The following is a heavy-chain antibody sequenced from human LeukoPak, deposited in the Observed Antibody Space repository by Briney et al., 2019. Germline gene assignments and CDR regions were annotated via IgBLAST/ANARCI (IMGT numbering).Heavy chain of an antibody. J-gene: IGHJ6*03. Sequence: PSETLSLTCTVSGGSISSYYWSWIRQPPGKGLEWIGYIYYSGSTNYNPSLKSRVTISVDTSKNQFSLKLSSVTAADTAVYYCARRAAAGRGNYYYYMDVWGKGTTVTVSS. D-gene: IGHD6-13*01. CDR1: GGSISSYY. CDR3: ARRAAAGRGNYYYYMDV. V-gene: IGHV4-59*01. CDR2: IYYSGST.